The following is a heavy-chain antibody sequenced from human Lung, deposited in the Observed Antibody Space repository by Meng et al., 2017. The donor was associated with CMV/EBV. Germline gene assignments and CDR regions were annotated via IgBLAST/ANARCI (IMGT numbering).Heavy chain of an antibody. Sequence: QLRLQEPGPGQVQPSETLSLPCIVSGGSISSSSYYWGWIRQSPGKGLEWIGSIYFSGNTYYNPSLKSRVTMSVGTAQNKFSLTLRSVTAADTAVYYCVTETGYNYDNWGQGALVTVSS. V-gene: IGHV4-39*07. CDR3: VTETGYNYDN. CDR2: IYFSGNT. CDR1: GGSISSSSYY. D-gene: IGHD5-24*01. J-gene: IGHJ4*02.